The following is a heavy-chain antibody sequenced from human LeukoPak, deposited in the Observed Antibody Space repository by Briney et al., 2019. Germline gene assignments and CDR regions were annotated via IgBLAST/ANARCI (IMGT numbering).Heavy chain of an antibody. J-gene: IGHJ4*02. CDR2: ISGNTYST. Sequence: GGSLRLSCAASGITFASYAMSWVRQAPGKGLEWVSAISGNTYSTYYADSVRGRFTISRDNSKNTLYLQLSSLRAEDTAVYYCAREMATILDFWGQGTLVTVSS. D-gene: IGHD5-24*01. V-gene: IGHV3-23*01. CDR1: GITFASYA. CDR3: AREMATILDF.